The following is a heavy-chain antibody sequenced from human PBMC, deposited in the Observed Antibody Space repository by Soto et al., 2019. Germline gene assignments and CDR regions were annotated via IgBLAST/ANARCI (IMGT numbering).Heavy chain of an antibody. V-gene: IGHV4-34*01. CDR3: ARGTYYYDSSGYFSGWFDP. CDR2: INHGGST. CDR1: GGSFSGYY. Sequence: SETLSLTCAVYGGSFSGYYWSWIRQPPGKGLEWIGEINHGGSTNYNPSHKSRVNISVDTSKNQYSLKLSSVTAADTAVYYCARGTYYYDSSGYFSGWFDPWGQGTLVTVSS. J-gene: IGHJ5*02. D-gene: IGHD3-22*01.